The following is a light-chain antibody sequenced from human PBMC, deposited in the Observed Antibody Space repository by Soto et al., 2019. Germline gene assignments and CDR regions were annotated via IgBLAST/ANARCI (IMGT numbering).Light chain of an antibody. V-gene: IGKV4-1*01. Sequence: ILLTQSPDSLAVSLGERATINCKASRSVFYRSNNKRYLTWYQQKPGQPPTLLIHWASTRASGVPDRFSGSGSGTDITLAITSLRAEDVAVYYCQQDYGPPYTFGQGTKLEIK. CDR2: WAS. J-gene: IGKJ2*01. CDR1: RSVFYRSNNKRY. CDR3: QQDYGPPYT.